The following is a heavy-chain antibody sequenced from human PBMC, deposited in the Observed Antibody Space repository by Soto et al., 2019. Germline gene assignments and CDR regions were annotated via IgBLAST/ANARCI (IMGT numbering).Heavy chain of an antibody. CDR1: GYTFTSYA. V-gene: IGHV1-3*01. Sequence: ASVKVSCKASGYTFTSYAMHWVRQAPGQRLEWMGWINAGNGNTKQSQKFQGRVTITRDTSASTAYMELSSLRSEDTAVYYCAESPPPIDYWGRGTLVTVSA. J-gene: IGHJ4*02. CDR3: AESPPPIDY. CDR2: INAGNGNT.